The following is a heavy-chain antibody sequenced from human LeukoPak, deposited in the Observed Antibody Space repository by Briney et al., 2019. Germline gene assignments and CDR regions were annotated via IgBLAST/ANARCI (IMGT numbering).Heavy chain of an antibody. CDR2: IIPIFGTA. CDR1: GYTFTGYY. V-gene: IGHV1-69*06. D-gene: IGHD5-12*01. CDR3: ARDFGGYDGDAFDI. Sequence: SVKVSCKASGYTFTGYYMHWVRQAPGQGLEWMGWIIPIFGTANYAQKFQGRVTITADKSTSTAYMELSSLRSEDTAVYYCARDFGGYDGDAFDIWGQGTMVTVSS. J-gene: IGHJ3*02.